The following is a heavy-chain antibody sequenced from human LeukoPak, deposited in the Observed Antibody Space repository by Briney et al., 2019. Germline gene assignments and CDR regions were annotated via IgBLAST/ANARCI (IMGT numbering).Heavy chain of an antibody. CDR2: ISYDGSNK. V-gene: IGHV3-30*18. J-gene: IGHJ6*02. CDR1: GFTLSSYG. CDR3: AKGKYSTSMDV. Sequence: GGSLRLSCAASGFTLSSYGMHWVRQAPGKGLEWVAVISYDGSNKYYADSVKGRFTISRDNSKNTLYLQMNSLRAEDTAVYYCAKGKYSTSMDVWGQGTTVTVSS. D-gene: IGHD2-8*01.